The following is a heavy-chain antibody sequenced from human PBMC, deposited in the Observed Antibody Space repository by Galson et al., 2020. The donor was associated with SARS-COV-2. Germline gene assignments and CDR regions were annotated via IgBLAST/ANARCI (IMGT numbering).Heavy chain of an antibody. CDR3: AKSGMRGWFGDSGSLDY. Sequence: GGSLRLFCAASGFTFSSYGMHWVRQPPVMGLEWVAVIWYDVSIKYYVDFVKARFTIFRDNSKITLYLQMNSLRAEYTAVYYCAKSGMRGWFGDSGSLDYWGQGTLVTVSS. V-gene: IGHV3-33*06. CDR2: IWYDVSIK. CDR1: GFTFSSYG. D-gene: IGHD3-10*01. J-gene: IGHJ4*02.